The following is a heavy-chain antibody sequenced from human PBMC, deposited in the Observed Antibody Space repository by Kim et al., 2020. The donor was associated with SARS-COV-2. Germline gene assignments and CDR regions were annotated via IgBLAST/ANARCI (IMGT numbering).Heavy chain of an antibody. CDR3: ARTAPRQFDY. V-gene: IGHV4-34*01. CDR2: ST. Sequence: STNYNPSLKSRVTISVDTSKNQFSLKLSSVTAADTAVYYCARTAPRQFDYWGQGTLVTVSS. J-gene: IGHJ4*02.